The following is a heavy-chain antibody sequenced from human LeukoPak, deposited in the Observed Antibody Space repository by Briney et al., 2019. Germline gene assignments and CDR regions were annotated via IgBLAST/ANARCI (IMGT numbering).Heavy chain of an antibody. V-gene: IGHV3-21*01. Sequence: PGGSLRLSCAASGFTFSSYSMNWVRQAPGKGLEWVSSISSSSSYIYYADSVKGRFTISRDNAKNSLYLQMNSLRAEDTAVYYCARRNDFWSGYYPFDYWGQGTLVTVSS. CDR2: ISSSSSYI. CDR3: ARRNDFWSGYYPFDY. CDR1: GFTFSSYS. D-gene: IGHD3-3*01. J-gene: IGHJ4*02.